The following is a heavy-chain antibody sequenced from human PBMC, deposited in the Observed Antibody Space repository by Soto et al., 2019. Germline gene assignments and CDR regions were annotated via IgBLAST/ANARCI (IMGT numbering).Heavy chain of an antibody. V-gene: IGHV4-59*01. CDR1: GGSITSSY. CDR2: IYDTGISGYTPST. CDR3: ARGEDAFFYYGLDV. Sequence: SETLSLTCTVSGGSITSSYWSWIRRPPGKVLEWIAYIYDTGISGYTPSTSYNPSLKSRVTMSVYTYKRQFSLKLTSLTAADTAVHYWARGEDAFFYYGLDVWCQGITVTVSS. J-gene: IGHJ6*02.